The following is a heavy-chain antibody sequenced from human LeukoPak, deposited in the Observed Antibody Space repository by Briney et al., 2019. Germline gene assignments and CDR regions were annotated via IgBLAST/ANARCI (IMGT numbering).Heavy chain of an antibody. V-gene: IGHV3-7*01. CDR3: AKEGEYCSGGSCYSGFVDY. CDR1: GFTFSSYW. D-gene: IGHD2-15*01. Sequence: PGGSLRLSCAASGFTFSSYWMSWVRQAPGKGLEWVANIKQDGSEKYYVDSVKGRFTISRDNAKNSLYLQMNSLRAEDTAVYYCAKEGEYCSGGSCYSGFVDYWGQGTLVTVSS. J-gene: IGHJ4*02. CDR2: IKQDGSEK.